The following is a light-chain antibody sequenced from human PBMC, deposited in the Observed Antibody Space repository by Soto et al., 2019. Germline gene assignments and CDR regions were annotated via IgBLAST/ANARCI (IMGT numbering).Light chain of an antibody. Sequence: QSVLTQPASVSGSPGQSITISCTGTGSDVGGYNYVSWYQQHPGKAPKLMIYEVSNRPSGVSNRFSGSKSGNTASLTISGLQAEDEADYYCSSYTSSSTPGVFGGGTKLTVL. CDR3: SSYTSSSTPGV. CDR1: GSDVGGYNY. J-gene: IGLJ2*01. CDR2: EVS. V-gene: IGLV2-14*01.